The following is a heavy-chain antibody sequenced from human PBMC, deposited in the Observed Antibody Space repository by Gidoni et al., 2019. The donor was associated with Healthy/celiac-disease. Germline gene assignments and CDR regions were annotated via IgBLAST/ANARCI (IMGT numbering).Heavy chain of an antibody. V-gene: IGHV1-69*01. Sequence: QVQLVQSGAEVKKPGSSVKVSCKASGGTFSSYAISWVRQAPGQGLEWMGGIIPIFGTANYAQKFQGRVTITADESTSTAYMELSSLRSEDTAVYYCARTLGGGYSGYDPEYYFDYWGQGTLVTVSS. CDR1: GGTFSSYA. D-gene: IGHD5-12*01. CDR2: IIPIFGTA. J-gene: IGHJ4*02. CDR3: ARTLGGGYSGYDPEYYFDY.